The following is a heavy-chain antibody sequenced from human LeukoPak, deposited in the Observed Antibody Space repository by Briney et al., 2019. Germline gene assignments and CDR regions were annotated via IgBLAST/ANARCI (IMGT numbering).Heavy chain of an antibody. CDR1: GGSITGYY. CDR2: IYYSGST. V-gene: IGHV4-4*07. Sequence: SETLSLTCSVSGGSITGYYWSWIRQPAGKGLEWIGRIYYSGSTNYNPSLKSRVAISVDTSKNQFSLKLSSVTAADTAVYYCARNDGAYFDLWGRGTLVTVSS. J-gene: IGHJ2*01. D-gene: IGHD5-24*01. CDR3: ARNDGAYFDL.